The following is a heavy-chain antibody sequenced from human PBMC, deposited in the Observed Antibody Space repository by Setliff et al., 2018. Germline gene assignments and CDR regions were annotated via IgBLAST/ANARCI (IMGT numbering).Heavy chain of an antibody. CDR2: IRGRTDNYAT. CDR3: TFARDGYDVFDI. CDR1: GFSFSGSA. V-gene: IGHV3-73*01. Sequence: GGSLRLSCAASGFSFSGSAVYWVRQASVKGLEWNGRIRGRTDNYATAYAASVRGRFTISRDDSKNTAYLQMNSLKTEDTAVYYCTFARDGYDVFDIWGQGTMVTVSS. J-gene: IGHJ3*02. D-gene: IGHD5-18*01.